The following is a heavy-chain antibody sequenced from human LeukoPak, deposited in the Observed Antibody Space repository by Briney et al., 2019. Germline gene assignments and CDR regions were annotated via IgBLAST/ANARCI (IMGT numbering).Heavy chain of an antibody. V-gene: IGHV1-69*01. CDR2: SIPSFGTA. J-gene: IGHJ6*04. CDR1: GATFTSYA. D-gene: IGHD2-2*01. CDR3: ARAYENIVVVPAARYYYYYGMDV. Sequence: ASVKVSCKASGATFTSYAISWVRQAPGQGLEWMGGSIPSFGTANYAQKFQGRVTITADESTSTAYMELSSLRSEDTAVYYCARAYENIVVVPAARYYYYYGMDVWGKGTTVTVSS.